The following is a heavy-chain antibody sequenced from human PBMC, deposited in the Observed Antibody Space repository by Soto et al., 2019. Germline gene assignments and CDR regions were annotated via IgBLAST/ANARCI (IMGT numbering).Heavy chain of an antibody. V-gene: IGHV3-43*01. CDR3: AKDIKPYCGDLCYYYYGMDV. CDR2: ISWDGGST. Sequence: GGSLRLSCAASGFTFDDYTMHWVRQAPGKGLEWVSLISWDGGSTYYADSVKGRFTISRDNSKNSLYLQMNSLRTEDTALYYCAKDIKPYCGDLCYYYYGMDVWGQGTTVTVSS. J-gene: IGHJ6*02. D-gene: IGHD2-21*01. CDR1: GFTFDDYT.